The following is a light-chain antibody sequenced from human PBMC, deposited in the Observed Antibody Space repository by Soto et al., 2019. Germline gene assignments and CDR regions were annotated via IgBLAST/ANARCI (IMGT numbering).Light chain of an antibody. CDR2: GAS. CDR3: QHYGSSPR. J-gene: IGKJ1*01. V-gene: IGKV3-20*01. CDR1: QSVTTSY. Sequence: ESVLTQAPGTLSLSPGERSTLSCRASQSVTTSYLAWYQRKPGHAPRLLIYGASSRATGIPNRFSGSGSGTDFTLTISRLEPEDCAVYYCQHYGSSPRFGQGTKVDIK.